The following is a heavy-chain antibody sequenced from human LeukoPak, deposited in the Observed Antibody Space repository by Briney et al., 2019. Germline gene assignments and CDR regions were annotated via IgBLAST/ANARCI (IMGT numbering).Heavy chain of an antibody. CDR3: ARGPMQPSGSYYVDYFDY. J-gene: IGHJ4*02. CDR1: GGSISSYY. D-gene: IGHD1-26*01. CDR2: IYYSGST. Sequence: SETLSLTCTVSGGSISSYYWSWIRQPPGKGLEWIGYIYYSGSTNYNPSLDSRVTISVDTSKNQFSLKLSSVTTADTAVYYCARGPMQPSGSYYVDYFDYWGQGTLVTVSS. V-gene: IGHV4-59*01.